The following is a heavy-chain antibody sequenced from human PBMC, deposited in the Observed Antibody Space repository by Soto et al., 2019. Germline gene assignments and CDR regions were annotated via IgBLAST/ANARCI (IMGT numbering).Heavy chain of an antibody. V-gene: IGHV3-33*01. CDR3: ASGGDSSGYYDAFDI. CDR2: IWYDGSNK. CDR1: GFTFSSYG. Sequence: GGSLRLSCAASGFTFSSYGMHWVRQAPGKGLEWVAVIWYDGSNKYYADSVKGRFTISRDNSKNTLYLQMNSLRAEDTAVYYCASGGDSSGYYDAFDIWGQGTMVTVSS. J-gene: IGHJ3*02. D-gene: IGHD3-22*01.